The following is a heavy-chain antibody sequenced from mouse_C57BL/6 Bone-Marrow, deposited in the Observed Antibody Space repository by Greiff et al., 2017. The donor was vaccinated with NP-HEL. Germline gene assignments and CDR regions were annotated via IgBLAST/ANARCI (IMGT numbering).Heavy chain of an antibody. Sequence: QVQLQQSGAELARPGASVKLSCKASGYTFTSYGISWVKQRTGQGLEWIGEIYPRSGNHYYNEKLKGKATLTADKSSSPSYMELHSLTSEDSAVYFCARCGCCIIYVWFAYWGQGTLVTVSA. CDR3: ARCGCCIIYVWFAY. V-gene: IGHV1-81*01. J-gene: IGHJ3*01. CDR1: GYTFTSYG. CDR2: IYPRSGNH. D-gene: IGHD1-1*01.